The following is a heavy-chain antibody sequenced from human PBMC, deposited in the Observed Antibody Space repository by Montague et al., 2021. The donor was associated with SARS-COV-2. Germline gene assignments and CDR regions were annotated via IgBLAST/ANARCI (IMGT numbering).Heavy chain of an antibody. CDR1: GGSISSSSYY. CDR3: ARPVSYYDILSSSTNWFDP. CDR2: IYYSGST. D-gene: IGHD3-9*01. Sequence: SETLSLTCTVSGGSISSSSYYWGWIRQPPGKGLEWIGSIYYSGSTYYSPSLKSRVTISVDTSKNQFSLKLSSVTAADTAVHYCARPVSYYDILSSSTNWFDPWGQGTLVTVSS. V-gene: IGHV4-39*01. J-gene: IGHJ5*02.